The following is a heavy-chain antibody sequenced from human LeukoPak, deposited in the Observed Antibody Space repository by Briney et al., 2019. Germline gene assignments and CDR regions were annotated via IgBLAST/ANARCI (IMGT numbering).Heavy chain of an antibody. V-gene: IGHV5-10-1*01. CDR3: ARRVDSGFSFDF. CDR1: GYSFTTSW. J-gene: IGHJ4*02. D-gene: IGHD3-22*01. CDR2: IDPIDSYT. Sequence: GESLKISCKGSGYSFTTSWFTWVRQMPGKGLEWMGRIDPIDSYTTYSPSFQGHVTISADRSISTAYLQWSSLKASDTAMYYCARRVDSGFSFDFWGQGTLVTVSS.